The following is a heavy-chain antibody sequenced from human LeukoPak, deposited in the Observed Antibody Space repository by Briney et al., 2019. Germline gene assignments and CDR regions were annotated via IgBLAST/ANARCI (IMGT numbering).Heavy chain of an antibody. CDR2: VSSGSSYL. Sequence: GGSLRLSCAASGFTFSSYSMNWVRQAPGKGLEWVSSVSSGSSYLYYADSVKGRFTISRDNAKTSLYLQMNSLRAEDTAVYYCARDRGAYSYYYNGVDVWGQGTTVTVSS. CDR3: ARDRGAYSYYYNGVDV. V-gene: IGHV3-21*01. D-gene: IGHD3-10*01. J-gene: IGHJ6*02. CDR1: GFTFSSYS.